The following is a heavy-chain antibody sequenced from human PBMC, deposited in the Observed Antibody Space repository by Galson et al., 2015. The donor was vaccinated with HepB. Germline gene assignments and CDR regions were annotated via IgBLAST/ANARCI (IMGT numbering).Heavy chain of an antibody. J-gene: IGHJ5*02. Sequence: SVKVSCKASGGTFSSYAISWVRQAPGQGLEWMGGIIPIFGTANYAQKFQGRVTMTTDTSTSTAYMELRSLRSDDTAVYYCARVGIAAETAWGQGTLVTVSS. D-gene: IGHD6-13*01. CDR2: IIPIFGTA. V-gene: IGHV1-69*05. CDR3: ARVGIAAETA. CDR1: GGTFSSYA.